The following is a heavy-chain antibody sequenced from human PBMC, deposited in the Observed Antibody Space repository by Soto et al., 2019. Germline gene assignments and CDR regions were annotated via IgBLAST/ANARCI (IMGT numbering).Heavy chain of an antibody. CDR3: ATTRGIAVGGSFDH. D-gene: IGHD6-13*01. CDR1: GASISSRSSY. V-gene: IGHV4-39*01. CDR2: FYSGST. Sequence: KTSETLSLTCIVSGASISSRSSYWGWIRQPPGKGLEWVGTFYSGSTYSNPSLKSRVTISVDTSKNQFSLKLSSVAAEDTAIYYCATTRGIAVGGSFDHWGQGTLVTVSS. J-gene: IGHJ5*02.